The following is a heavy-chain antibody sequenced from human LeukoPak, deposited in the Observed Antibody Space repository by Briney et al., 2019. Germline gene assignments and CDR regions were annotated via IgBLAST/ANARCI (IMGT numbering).Heavy chain of an antibody. Sequence: GASVKVSRKASGYTFTGYYMHWVRQAPGQGLEWMGWINPNSGGTNYAQKFQGRVTMTRDTSISTAYMELSRLRSDDTAVYYCARVCYGSGSCDYYGMDVWGQGTTVTVSS. D-gene: IGHD3-10*01. CDR3: ARVCYGSGSCDYYGMDV. CDR2: INPNSGGT. J-gene: IGHJ6*02. CDR1: GYTFTGYY. V-gene: IGHV1-2*02.